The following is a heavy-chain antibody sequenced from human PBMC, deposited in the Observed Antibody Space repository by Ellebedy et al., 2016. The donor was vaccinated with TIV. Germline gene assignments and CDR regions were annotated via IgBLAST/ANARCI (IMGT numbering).Heavy chain of an antibody. CDR1: GYTFTGYY. D-gene: IGHD2-15*01. CDR2: INPNSGGT. J-gene: IGHJ5*02. CDR3: ARTFTVVVSNWFDP. V-gene: IGHV1-2*02. Sequence: ASVKVSCKASGYTFTGYYMHWVRQAPGQGLEWMGWINPNSGGTNYAQKFQGRVTMTRDTSISTAYMELSRLRSDDTAVYYCARTFTVVVSNWFDPWGQGTLVTVSS.